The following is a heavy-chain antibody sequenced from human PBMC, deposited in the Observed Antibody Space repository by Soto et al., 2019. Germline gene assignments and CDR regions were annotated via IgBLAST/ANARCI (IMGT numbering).Heavy chain of an antibody. D-gene: IGHD6-13*01. CDR3: ARVGSSSYDGMDV. CDR1: GFTFSSYA. V-gene: IGHV3-30-3*01. J-gene: IGHJ6*02. Sequence: QVQLVESGGGVVQPGRSLRLSCAASGFTFSSYAMHWVRQAPGKGLEWVAVISYDGSNKYYADSVKGRFTISRDNSKNTLYLQRNSLRAEDTAVYYCARVGSSSYDGMDVWGQGTTVTVSS. CDR2: ISYDGSNK.